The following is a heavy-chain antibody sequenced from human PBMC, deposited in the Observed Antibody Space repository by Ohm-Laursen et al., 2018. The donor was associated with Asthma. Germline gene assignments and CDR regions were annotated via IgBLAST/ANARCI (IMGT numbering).Heavy chain of an antibody. D-gene: IGHD2/OR15-2a*01. CDR3: AKLPSKVIPRYGDY. CDR2: ISYDGSNK. Sequence: SLRLSCTASGFTFSSYGMHWVRQAPGKGLEWVAVISYDGSNKYYADSVKGRFTISRDNSKNTLYLQMNSLRAEDTAVYYCAKLPSKVIPRYGDYWGQGTLVTVSS. J-gene: IGHJ4*02. V-gene: IGHV3-30*18. CDR1: GFTFSSYG.